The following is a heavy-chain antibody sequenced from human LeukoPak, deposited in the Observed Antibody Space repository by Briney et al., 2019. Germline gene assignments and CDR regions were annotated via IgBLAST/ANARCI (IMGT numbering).Heavy chain of an antibody. CDR1: GGSIKSNNW. CDR3: ARGRYDFWSGYYRAWFDP. D-gene: IGHD3-3*01. Sequence: SETLSLTCAVSGGSIKSNNWWSWVRQPPGKGLEWIGEIYHSGSTNYNPSLESRVTISVDTSKNQFSLKLSSVTAADTAVYYCARGRYDFWSGYYRAWFDPWGQGTLVTVSS. V-gene: IGHV4-4*02. CDR2: IYHSGST. J-gene: IGHJ5*02.